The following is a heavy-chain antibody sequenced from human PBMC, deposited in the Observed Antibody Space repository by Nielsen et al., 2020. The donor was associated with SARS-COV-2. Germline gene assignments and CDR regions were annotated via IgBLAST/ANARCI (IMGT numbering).Heavy chain of an antibody. V-gene: IGHV3-30*18. J-gene: IGHJ3*02. CDR1: GFTFSSYG. D-gene: IGHD1-26*01. CDR2: ISYDGSNK. CDR3: AKEPPTQWELPQGGDAFDI. Sequence: GGSLRLSCAASGFTFSSYGMHWVRQAPGKGLEWVAVISYDGSNKYYADSVKGRFTISRDNSKNTLYLQMNSLRAEDTAVYYCAKEPPTQWELPQGGDAFDIWGQGTMVTVSS.